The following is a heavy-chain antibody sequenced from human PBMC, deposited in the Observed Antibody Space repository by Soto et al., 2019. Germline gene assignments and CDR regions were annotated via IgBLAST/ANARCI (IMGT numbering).Heavy chain of an antibody. D-gene: IGHD5-18*01. CDR3: ARSTKTVDTAMVRLGMDV. CDR2: FDPSDSYT. V-gene: IGHV5-10-1*01. CDR1: GYSFTSYW. J-gene: IGHJ6*02. Sequence: GESLKISCKGSGYSFTSYWISWVRQMPGKGLEWMGRFDPSDSYTNYSPSFQGHVTISADKSISTAYLQWSSLKASDTAMYYCARSTKTVDTAMVRLGMDVWGQGTTVTVSS.